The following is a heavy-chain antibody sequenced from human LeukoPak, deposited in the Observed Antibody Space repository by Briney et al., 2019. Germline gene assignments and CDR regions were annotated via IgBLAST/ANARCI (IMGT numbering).Heavy chain of an antibody. D-gene: IGHD5-24*01. CDR3: ARGPRDDYLDY. J-gene: IGHJ4*02. V-gene: IGHV3-48*03. CDR2: ISSSGSTI. CDR1: GFTFSSYE. Sequence: GGSLRLSCAASGFTFSSYEMNWVRQAPGKGLEWVSYISSSGSTIYYADSVKGRFTISRDNAKNSLYLQMNSLRAEDTAVYYCARGPRDDYLDYWGQGTLVTVSS.